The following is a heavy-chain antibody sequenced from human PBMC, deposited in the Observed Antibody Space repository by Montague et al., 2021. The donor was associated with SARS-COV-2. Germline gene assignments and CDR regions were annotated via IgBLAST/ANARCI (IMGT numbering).Heavy chain of an antibody. J-gene: IGHJ6*02. Sequence: CAISGDSVSNNSATWNWVRQSPSRGLEWLGRTYYRSKWYNDYAVSLRGRVTINPDTSKNQFSLQLNSVTPEDTAIYYCTSGGEGNYNVMDVWGQGTTVTVSS. D-gene: IGHD3-10*01. CDR2: TYYRSKWYN. CDR3: TSGGEGNYNVMDV. V-gene: IGHV6-1*01. CDR1: GDSVSNNSAT.